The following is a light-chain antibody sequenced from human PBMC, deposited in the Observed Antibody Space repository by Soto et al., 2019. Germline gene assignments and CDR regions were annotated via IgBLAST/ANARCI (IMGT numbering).Light chain of an antibody. Sequence: EIVLTQSPATLSLSPGERATLSCRASESVSRTYLAWYQQKPGQAPRLLMYGSSTRATGIPDRFSGSGSGTDFTLTITRLEPEDFAVYFCQPYGGSPPLTFGGGTKVESK. CDR1: ESVSRTY. J-gene: IGKJ4*01. CDR2: GSS. CDR3: QPYGGSPPLT. V-gene: IGKV3-20*01.